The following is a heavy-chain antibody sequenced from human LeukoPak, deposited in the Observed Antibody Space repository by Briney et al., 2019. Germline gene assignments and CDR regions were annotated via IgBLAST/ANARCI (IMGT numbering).Heavy chain of an antibody. Sequence: GGSLRLSCAASGFTFSSYSMNWVRQAPGKGLEWVSSISSSSSYIYYADSVKGRFTISRDNAKNSLYLQMNSLRAEDTAVYYCARDSVAAAGDEQFDYWGQGTLVTVSS. CDR1: GFTFSSYS. V-gene: IGHV3-21*01. CDR2: ISSSSSYI. D-gene: IGHD6-13*01. CDR3: ARDSVAAAGDEQFDY. J-gene: IGHJ4*02.